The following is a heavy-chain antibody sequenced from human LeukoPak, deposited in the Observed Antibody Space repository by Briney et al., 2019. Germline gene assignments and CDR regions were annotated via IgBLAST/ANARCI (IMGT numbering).Heavy chain of an antibody. J-gene: IGHJ5*02. V-gene: IGHV1-18*01. Sequence: VASVKVSRKASGYTFTSYGISWVRQAPGQGLEWMGWISAYNGNTNYAQKLQGRVTMTTDTSTSTAYMELRSLRSDDTAVYYCARWGLRKGYYDSSGTYGFDPWGQGTLVTVSS. D-gene: IGHD3-22*01. CDR1: GYTFTSYG. CDR2: ISAYNGNT. CDR3: ARWGLRKGYYDSSGTYGFDP.